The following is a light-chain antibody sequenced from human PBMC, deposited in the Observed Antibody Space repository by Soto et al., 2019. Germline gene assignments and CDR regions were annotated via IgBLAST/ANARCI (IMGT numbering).Light chain of an antibody. J-gene: IGKJ3*01. CDR1: QSVTNNF. V-gene: IGKV3-20*01. Sequence: IVLTQSPGTLSLSPGERATLSCGGRQSVTNNFLAWYQQKPGQAPRLLIYGASSRATGVPDRFSGSGSGTDFTLTISRLEPGDFAVYYCQQYGTPLFTFGPGTKVDIK. CDR2: GAS. CDR3: QQYGTPLFT.